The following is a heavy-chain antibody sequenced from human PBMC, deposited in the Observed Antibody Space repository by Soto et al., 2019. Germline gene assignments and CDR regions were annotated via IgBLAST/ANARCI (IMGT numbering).Heavy chain of an antibody. V-gene: IGHV1-69*12. J-gene: IGHJ6*02. CDR2: IIPIFGTA. CDR1: GGTFSSYA. Sequence: QVQLVQSGAEVKKPGSSVKVSCKASGGTFSSYAISWVRQAPGQGLEWMGGIIPIFGTANYAQKFQGRVTXXAXEXXSKAYMELSSLRSEDTAVYYCASGGGYSYSNGRDVWGQGTTVTVSS. CDR3: ASGGGYSYSNGRDV. D-gene: IGHD5-18*01.